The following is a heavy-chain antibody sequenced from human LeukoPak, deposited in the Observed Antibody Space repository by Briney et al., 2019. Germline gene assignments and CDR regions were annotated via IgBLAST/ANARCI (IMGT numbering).Heavy chain of an antibody. CDR2: ISGSGGST. CDR3: ARAPRHYYGSGSYYIEEDMGSDY. J-gene: IGHJ4*02. CDR1: GFTFNKHA. D-gene: IGHD3-10*01. Sequence: GGSLRLSCAASGFTFNKHAMHWVRQAPGKGLEWVSAISGSGGSTYYADSVKGRFTISRDNSKNTLYLQMNSLRAEDTAVYYCARAPRHYYGSGSYYIEEDMGSDYWGQGTLVTVSS. V-gene: IGHV3-23*01.